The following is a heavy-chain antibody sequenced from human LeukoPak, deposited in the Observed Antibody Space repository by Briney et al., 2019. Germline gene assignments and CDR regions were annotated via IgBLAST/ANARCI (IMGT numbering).Heavy chain of an antibody. J-gene: IGHJ5*02. D-gene: IGHD6-13*01. CDR3: AREGITAPETNWFDP. CDR1: GYTFTDYY. Sequence: ASVKVSCKASGYTFTDYYMHWVRQAPGQGLEWMGWINPNSGGTNYAQKFQGRVTMTRDTSISTAYRELSRLRSDDTAVYYCAREGITAPETNWFDPWGQGTLVTVSS. V-gene: IGHV1-2*02. CDR2: INPNSGGT.